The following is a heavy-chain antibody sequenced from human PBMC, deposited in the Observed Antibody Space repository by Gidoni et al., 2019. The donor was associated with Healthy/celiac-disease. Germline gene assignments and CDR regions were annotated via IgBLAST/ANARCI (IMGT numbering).Heavy chain of an antibody. J-gene: IGHJ4*02. CDR1: VFTFSSYA. Sequence: EVQLLESGGGLVQPGGSLRLDCPASVFTFSSYAMSWVRQAPGKGLDWVSAISGSGGSTYYADSVRGRFTISRDNSKTTLYLQMNSLRAEDTAVYYCAKDRRYNWNYDYWGQGTLVTVSS. CDR3: AKDRRYNWNYDY. V-gene: IGHV3-23*01. CDR2: ISGSGGST. D-gene: IGHD1-7*01.